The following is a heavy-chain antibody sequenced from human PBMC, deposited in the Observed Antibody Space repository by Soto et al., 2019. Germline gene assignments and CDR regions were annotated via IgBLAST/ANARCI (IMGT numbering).Heavy chain of an antibody. V-gene: IGHV4-31*03. Sequence: SETLSLTCTVSGGSIRSGGYYWSWVRQNPRKGLEWIGNIYYSGNTYYNPSLKSRLTISVDTSKNQFSLNLSSVTASDTAVYYCARDRLMATAGTARHYFGLDVWGQGTTVTVSS. J-gene: IGHJ6*02. CDR1: GGSIRSGGYY. D-gene: IGHD5-18*01. CDR2: IYYSGNT. CDR3: ARDRLMATAGTARHYFGLDV.